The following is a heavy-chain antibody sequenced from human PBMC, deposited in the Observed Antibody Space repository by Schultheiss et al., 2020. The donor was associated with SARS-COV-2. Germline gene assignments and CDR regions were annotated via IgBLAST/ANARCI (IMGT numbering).Heavy chain of an antibody. CDR1: GFTFSSYA. CDR3: ARDVGGDIVVVPAPYDAFDI. J-gene: IGHJ3*02. D-gene: IGHD2-2*01. V-gene: IGHV3-23*01. CDR2: ISGSGGST. Sequence: GGSLRLSCAASGFTFSSYAMSWVRQAPGKGLEWVSAISGSGGSTYYADSVKGRFTISRDNSKNTLYLQMNSLRAEDTAVYYCARDVGGDIVVVPAPYDAFDIWGQGTMVTVSS.